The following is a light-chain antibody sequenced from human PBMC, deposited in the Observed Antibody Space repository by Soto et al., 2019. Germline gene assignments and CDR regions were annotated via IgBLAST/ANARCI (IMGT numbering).Light chain of an antibody. CDR3: LLSYSGGRRV. J-gene: IGLJ2*01. CDR1: TGAVTSGHY. Sequence: QAVVTQEPSLTVSPGGTVTLTCGSSTGAVTSGHYPYWFQQKPGQAPRTLIYDTSNKHSWTPARFSGSLLGGKAALTLSGGQQDEEAAYYCLLSYSGGRRVFGGGTKLTVL. V-gene: IGLV7-46*01. CDR2: DTS.